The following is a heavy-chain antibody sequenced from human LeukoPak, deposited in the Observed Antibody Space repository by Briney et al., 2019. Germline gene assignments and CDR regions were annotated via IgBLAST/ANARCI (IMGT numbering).Heavy chain of an antibody. D-gene: IGHD6-13*01. CDR2: IKQDGSEK. CDR3: AKDIDGQQLGAFDI. CDR1: GFTFSSYS. Sequence: GGSLRLSCAASGFTFSSYSMNWVRQAPGKGLEWVANIKQDGSEKYYVDSVKGRFTISRDNAKNSLYLQMNSLRAEDMALYYCAKDIDGQQLGAFDIWGQGTMVTVSS. V-gene: IGHV3-7*03. J-gene: IGHJ3*02.